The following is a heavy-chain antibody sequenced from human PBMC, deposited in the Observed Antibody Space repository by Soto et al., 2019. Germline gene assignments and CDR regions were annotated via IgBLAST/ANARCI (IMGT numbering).Heavy chain of an antibody. V-gene: IGHV4-39*01. CDR3: ARGYYESSDYFVGSPIFDY. CDR2: IYYSGST. CDR1: GVSISSSSYY. Sequence: PXETLSLTCTVSGVSISSSSYYWGCISQPPGKGLEWIGSIYYSGSTYYNPSLKSRVTISVDTSKNQFSLKLTSVTAADTAVYYCARGYYESSDYFVGSPIFDYWRQGYLVTVSS. J-gene: IGHJ4*02. D-gene: IGHD3-22*01.